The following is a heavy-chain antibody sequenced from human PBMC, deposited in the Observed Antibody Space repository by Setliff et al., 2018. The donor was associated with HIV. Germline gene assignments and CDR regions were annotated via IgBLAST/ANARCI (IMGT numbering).Heavy chain of an antibody. CDR1: GGTFSSYA. V-gene: IGHV1-69*05. CDR3: ARDFGGYCSSMSCPGLFDP. D-gene: IGHD2-2*01. Sequence: ASVKVSCKASGGTFSSYAISWVQQAPGQGLEWMGGIIPISGTVNYAQKFWGRVTITTHESTSTAYMELSSLRSEDTAVYYCARDFGGYCSSMSCPGLFDPWGQGTLVTVSS. J-gene: IGHJ5*02. CDR2: IIPISGTV.